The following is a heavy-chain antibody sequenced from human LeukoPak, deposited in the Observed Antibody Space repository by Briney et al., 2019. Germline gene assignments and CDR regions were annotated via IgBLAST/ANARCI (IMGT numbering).Heavy chain of an antibody. CDR2: INPHGSEK. V-gene: IGHV3-7*01. CDR3: ARSDY. J-gene: IGHJ4*02. CDR1: GFTFSSYW. Sequence: GGSLRLSCTASGFTFSSYWMNWVRQAPGKGLEWVANINPHGSEKNYVDSVKGRFTISRDRTKNSLYLQMNDLRAEDTAVYYCARSDYWGQGILVTVSS.